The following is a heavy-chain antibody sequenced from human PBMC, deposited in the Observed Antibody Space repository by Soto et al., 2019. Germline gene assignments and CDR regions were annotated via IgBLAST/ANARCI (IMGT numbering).Heavy chain of an antibody. CDR1: GYSFTSYW. D-gene: IGHD1-26*01. CDR2: IYPGDSDT. CDR3: ARTLGATIYYYGMDA. V-gene: IGHV5-51*01. Sequence: GESLKISCKGSGYSFTSYWIGWVRQMPGKGLEWMGIIYPGDSDTRYSPSFQGQVTISADKSISTAYLQWSSLKASDTAMYYCARTLGATIYYYGMDAWGQGTTVTVSS. J-gene: IGHJ6*02.